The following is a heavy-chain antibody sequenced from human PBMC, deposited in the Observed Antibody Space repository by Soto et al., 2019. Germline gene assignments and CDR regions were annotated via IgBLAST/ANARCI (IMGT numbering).Heavy chain of an antibody. Sequence: GSLRLSCTASCFVVGDYEVNWFRQAPGRGLEWVSFVRSIDLGGATLSAASLEGRFSMSRDDSKSVAYLQMSSLKKEDTAVYFCARISRVGETFPLNYCALDVWGQGTAVTVSS. CDR2: VRSIDLGGAT. J-gene: IGHJ6*02. CDR3: ARISRVGETFPLNYCALDV. CDR1: CFVVGDYE. D-gene: IGHD1-7*01. V-gene: IGHV3-49*03.